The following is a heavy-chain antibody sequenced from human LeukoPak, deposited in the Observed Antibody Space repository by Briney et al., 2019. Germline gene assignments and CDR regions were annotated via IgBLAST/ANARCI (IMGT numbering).Heavy chain of an antibody. V-gene: IGHV3-23*01. CDR3: AKGPVVPTATYYFDS. CDR2: LSGTGDSA. CDR1: GFSFSNYA. Sequence: GGSLRLSCAASGFSFSNYAMTWVRQAPGKGLEWVSALSGTGDSAYYADSVKGRFTISRDNSKNTLYLQMNSLRAGDTAVYYCAKGPVVPTATYYFDSWGQGTLVTVSS. D-gene: IGHD2-2*01. J-gene: IGHJ4*02.